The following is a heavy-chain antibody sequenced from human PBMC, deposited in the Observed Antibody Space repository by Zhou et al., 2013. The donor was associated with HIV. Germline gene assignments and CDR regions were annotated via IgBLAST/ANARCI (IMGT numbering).Heavy chain of an antibody. CDR1: GYSFTFYS. Sequence: QVQLEQPGAEVRKPGAPVELTCQASGYSFTFYSMHWVRQAPGQGLEWMGWISAYNGNTNYAQKLQGRVTMTTDTSTSTAYMELRSLRSDDTAVYYCARARRVAAAGLGGPHDYWGQGNPGSPSPQ. J-gene: IGHJ4*02. CDR3: ARARRVAAAGLGGPHDY. D-gene: IGHD6-13*01. CDR2: ISAYNGNT. V-gene: IGHV1-18*04.